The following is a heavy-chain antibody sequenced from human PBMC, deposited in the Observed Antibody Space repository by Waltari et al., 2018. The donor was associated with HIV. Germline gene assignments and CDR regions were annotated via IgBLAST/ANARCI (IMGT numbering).Heavy chain of an antibody. Sequence: EVQLVESGGGLVKPGGSLRLSCAASGFTFSNAWMSGVRQAPGKGLEWVGRIKSKTDGGTTDYAAPVKGRFTISRDDSKNTLYLQMNSLKTEDTAVYYCTTYPAPAAGIAEYFQHWGQGTLVTVSS. D-gene: IGHD6-13*01. V-gene: IGHV3-15*01. CDR3: TTYPAPAAGIAEYFQH. CDR2: IKSKTDGGTT. J-gene: IGHJ1*01. CDR1: GFTFSNAW.